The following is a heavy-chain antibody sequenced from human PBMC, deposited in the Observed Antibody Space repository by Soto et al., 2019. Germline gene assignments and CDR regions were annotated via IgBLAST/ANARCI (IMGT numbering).Heavy chain of an antibody. CDR3: AKEWADIVVVVAATKMYYFDY. Sequence: EVQLLESGGGLVQPGGSLRLSCAASGFTFSSYAMSWVRQAPGKGLEWVSAISGSGGSTYYADSVKGRFTISRDNSKNTLYLQMNRLRAEDTAVYYCAKEWADIVVVVAATKMYYFDYWGQGTLVTVSS. J-gene: IGHJ4*02. CDR2: ISGSGGST. V-gene: IGHV3-23*01. D-gene: IGHD2-15*01. CDR1: GFTFSSYA.